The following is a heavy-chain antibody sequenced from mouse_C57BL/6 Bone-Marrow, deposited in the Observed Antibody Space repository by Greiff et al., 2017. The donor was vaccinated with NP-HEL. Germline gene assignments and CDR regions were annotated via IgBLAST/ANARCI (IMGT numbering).Heavy chain of an antibody. CDR2: IWSGGST. J-gene: IGHJ3*01. CDR3: ARIGGIYYDYDEAWFAY. V-gene: IGHV2-2*01. D-gene: IGHD2-4*01. CDR1: GFSLTSYG. Sequence: QVQLQQSGPGLVQPSQSLSITCTVSGFSLTSYGVHWVRQSPGKGLEWLGVIWSGGSTDYNAAFISRLSISKDNSKSQVFFKMNSLQADDTAIYYCARIGGIYYDYDEAWFAYWGQGTLVTVSA.